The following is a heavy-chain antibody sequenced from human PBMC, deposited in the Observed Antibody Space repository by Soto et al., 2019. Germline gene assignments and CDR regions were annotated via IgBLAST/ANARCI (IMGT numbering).Heavy chain of an antibody. CDR1: GYSFTSYW. J-gene: IGHJ5*02. D-gene: IGHD3-3*01. V-gene: IGHV5-51*01. CDR3: ARLTIFGVVIRSWFDP. Sequence: GESLKISCKGSGYSFTSYWIGWVRQMPGKGLEWMGIIYPGDSDTRYSPSFQGQVTISADKSISTAYLQWSSLKASDTAMYYCARLTIFGVVIRSWFDPWGQGTLVTVSS. CDR2: IYPGDSDT.